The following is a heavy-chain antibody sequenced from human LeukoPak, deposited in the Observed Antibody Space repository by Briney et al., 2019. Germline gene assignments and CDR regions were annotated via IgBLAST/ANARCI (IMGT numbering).Heavy chain of an antibody. CDR2: IYYSGST. V-gene: IGHV4-39*06. D-gene: IGHD6-6*01. CDR1: GGSISSSSYY. Sequence: PSETLSLTCTVSGGSISSSSYYWGWIRQPPGKGLEWIGSIYYSGSTNYNPSLKSRVTISVDTSKNQFPLKLSSVTAADTAVYYCARENRIAARPFDYWGQGTLVTVSS. CDR3: ARENRIAARPFDY. J-gene: IGHJ4*02.